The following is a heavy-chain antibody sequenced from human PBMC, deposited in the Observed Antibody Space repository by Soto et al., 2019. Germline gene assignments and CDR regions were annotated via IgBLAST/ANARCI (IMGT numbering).Heavy chain of an antibody. CDR2: IYRTGST. Sequence: SETLSLTCAVSGYSTSSGSYWGWIRQPPVKGLEWIGEIYRTGSTNYNPSLKSRVTISLDKSENQFSLKVTSLTAADTAVYYCASRDPGTSVDYWGQGTLVTASS. CDR1: GYSTSSGSY. V-gene: IGHV4-38-2*01. J-gene: IGHJ4*02. D-gene: IGHD1-7*01. CDR3: ASRDPGTSVDY.